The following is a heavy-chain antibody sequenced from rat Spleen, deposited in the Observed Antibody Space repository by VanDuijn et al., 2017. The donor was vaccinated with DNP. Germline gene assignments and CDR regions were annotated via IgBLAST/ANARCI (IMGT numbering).Heavy chain of an antibody. D-gene: IGHD3-1*01. J-gene: IGHJ1*01. V-gene: IGHV5-25*01. CDR3: ARGSTSIYWYFDF. CDR1: GFTFSNYY. CDR2: ISTGGGNI. Sequence: EVQLVESGGGLVQPGRSMKLSCAASGFTFSNYYMAWVRQAPTKGLEWVAAISTGGGNIYYRDSVKGRFTFSRDSAKSSLYLQMNSLKSEDTATYYCARGSTSIYWYFDFWGPGTMVTVSS.